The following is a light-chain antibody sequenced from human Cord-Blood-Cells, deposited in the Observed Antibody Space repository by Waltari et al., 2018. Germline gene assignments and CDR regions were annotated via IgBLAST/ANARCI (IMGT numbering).Light chain of an antibody. Sequence: EIVMTQSPAPMFVSRGERATLSCRSSQSVSSNLAWYQQKTGQAPRLLIYGAAARATGIPARFSSGRSGTKFTLTISSLQSEDFAVYYCQQYNDWPPWTFGQGTKVEIK. CDR2: GAA. J-gene: IGKJ1*01. CDR1: QSVSSN. CDR3: QQYNDWPPWT. V-gene: IGKV3-15*01.